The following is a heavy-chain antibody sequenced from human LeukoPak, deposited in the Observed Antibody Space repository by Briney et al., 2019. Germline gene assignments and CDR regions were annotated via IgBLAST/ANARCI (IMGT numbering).Heavy chain of an antibody. J-gene: IGHJ6*02. CDR2: INPNSGGT. V-gene: IGHV1-2*02. Sequence: ASVKVSCKASGYTFTGYYMHWVGQAPGQGLEWMGWINPNSGGTNYAQKFQGRVTMTRDTSISTAYMELSRLRSDDTAVYYCARMHLGDYYYYGMDVWGQGTTVTVSS. CDR3: ARMHLGDYYYYGMDV. CDR1: GYTFTGYY. D-gene: IGHD3-16*01.